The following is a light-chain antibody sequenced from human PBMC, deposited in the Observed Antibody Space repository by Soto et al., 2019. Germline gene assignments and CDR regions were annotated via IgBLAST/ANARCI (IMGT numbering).Light chain of an antibody. V-gene: IGKV1-27*01. CDR2: AAS. CDR3: QKYNSAPFT. CDR1: QGISNY. J-gene: IGKJ3*01. Sequence: DIQMTQSPSSLSESVGDRVDITCRASQGISNYLAWYQQKPGKVPRLLIYAASTLQSGVPSRFSGSRSGTDFTLTIISLQPEDVATYYCQKYNSAPFTFGPGTKVDIK.